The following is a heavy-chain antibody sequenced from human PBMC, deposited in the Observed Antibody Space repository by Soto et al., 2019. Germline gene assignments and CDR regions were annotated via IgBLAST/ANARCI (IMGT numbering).Heavy chain of an antibody. D-gene: IGHD3-10*01. V-gene: IGHV3-66*01. Sequence: GGSLRLSCAASGITVYNNYMRWVRQAQGKGLEWVSVIYSGGSTSYADSVKGRFTISRDGSKNTVNLQMNSLIAEDTAVYYSARAGGVWGRGTTVTVS. CDR3: ARAGGV. CDR1: GITVYNNY. CDR2: IYSGGST. J-gene: IGHJ6*03.